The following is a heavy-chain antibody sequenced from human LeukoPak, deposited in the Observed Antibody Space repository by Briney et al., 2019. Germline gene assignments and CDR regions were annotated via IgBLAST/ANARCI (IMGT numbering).Heavy chain of an antibody. J-gene: IGHJ4*02. CDR3: ARHSKLRYFDWLSN. Sequence: PSETLSLTCTVSGGSISSSSYYWGWIRQPPGKGLEWIGSIYYSGSTNYNPSLKSRVTISVDTSKNQFSLKLSSVTAADTAVYYCARHSKLRYFDWLSNWGQGTLVTVSS. D-gene: IGHD3-9*01. V-gene: IGHV4-39*01. CDR2: IYYSGST. CDR1: GGSISSSSYY.